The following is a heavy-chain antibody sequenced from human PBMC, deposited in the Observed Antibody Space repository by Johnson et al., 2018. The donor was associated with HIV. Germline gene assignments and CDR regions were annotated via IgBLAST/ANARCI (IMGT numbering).Heavy chain of an antibody. D-gene: IGHD6-6*01. Sequence: VQLVESGGGLVRPGGSLRLSCAAAGFTSVDYGMSWVRQAPGTGLEWVSGINWNSDSIGYVDSVKGRFTISSDNSKNTLYLQINSLRAEDKAVYYCARDRAPVYSSSSTPFDAFDFWGQGTMVTVSS. J-gene: IGHJ3*01. CDR3: ARDRAPVYSSSSTPFDAFDF. V-gene: IGHV3-20*04. CDR2: INWNSDSI. CDR1: GFTSVDYG.